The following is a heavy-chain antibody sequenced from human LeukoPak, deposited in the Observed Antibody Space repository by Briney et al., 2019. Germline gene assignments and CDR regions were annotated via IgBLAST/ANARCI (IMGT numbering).Heavy chain of an antibody. J-gene: IGHJ4*02. D-gene: IGHD1-1*01. CDR3: AIWTSGNY. Sequence: PGGSLRLSCAASGFTFNRSWMNWVRQAPGKGLEWVANLDQSGSQKRYVDSVKGRFIISKDNPGASLYLDMYSLRAEDTAIYYCAIWTSGNYWGQGTLVTVSS. CDR2: LDQSGSQK. CDR1: GFTFNRSW. V-gene: IGHV3-7*01.